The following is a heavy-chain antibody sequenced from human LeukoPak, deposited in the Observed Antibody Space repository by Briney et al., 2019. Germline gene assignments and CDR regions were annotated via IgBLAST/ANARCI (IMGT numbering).Heavy chain of an antibody. D-gene: IGHD2-21*02. CDR1: GFIFSNYW. CDR3: ARVGSNCGGDCYPYAFDV. V-gene: IGHV3-74*01. J-gene: IGHJ3*01. CDR2: INSDGSST. Sequence: GGSLRLSCAASGFIFSNYWMYWVRQAPGRGLVRVSHINSDGSSTTYADSIKGRFTVSRDNAKNTLYLEMNSLSAEDTAVYYCARVGSNCGGDCYPYAFDVWGQGTVVTVSS.